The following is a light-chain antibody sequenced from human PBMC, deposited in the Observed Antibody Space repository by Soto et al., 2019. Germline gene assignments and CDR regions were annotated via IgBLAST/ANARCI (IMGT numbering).Light chain of an antibody. Sequence: QSVLAQPASVSGSPGQSITISCAGTNRDVGGYNYVSWYQQYPGKAPKLIIYEVTYRPSGVSNRFSGSKSGNTASLTISGLQAEDDADYYCSSYSSSSALDVIFGGGTKLTVL. CDR3: SSYSSSSALDVI. CDR1: NRDVGGYNY. V-gene: IGLV2-14*01. J-gene: IGLJ2*01. CDR2: EVT.